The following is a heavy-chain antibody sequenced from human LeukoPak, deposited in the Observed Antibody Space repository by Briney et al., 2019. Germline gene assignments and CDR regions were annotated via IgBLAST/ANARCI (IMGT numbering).Heavy chain of an antibody. Sequence: GGSLRLSCAASGFTFSGSAMHWVRQASGKGLEWVGRIRSKANSYAIAYAASVKGRFTISRDDSKNTAYLQMNSLKTEDTAVYYCTSYSNGGYFDYWSQGTLVTVSS. CDR3: TSYSNGGYFDY. V-gene: IGHV3-73*01. CDR1: GFTFSGSA. D-gene: IGHD4-11*01. CDR2: IRSKANSYAI. J-gene: IGHJ4*02.